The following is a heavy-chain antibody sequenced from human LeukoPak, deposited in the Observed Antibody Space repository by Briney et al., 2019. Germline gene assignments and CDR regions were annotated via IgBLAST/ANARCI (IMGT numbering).Heavy chain of an antibody. CDR3: ARLGNTRVSIEP. CDR2: IYYGAST. Sequence: KPSETLSLTCAVSGYSISNNYYWGWIRQPPGKGLEWIGSIYYGASTYYNPSLKSRVTISLDASKNQFSLRLTSVTAADTAVYYCARLGNTRVSIEPWGQGTLVTVSS. J-gene: IGHJ5*02. V-gene: IGHV4-38-2*01. CDR1: GYSISNNYY. D-gene: IGHD7-27*01.